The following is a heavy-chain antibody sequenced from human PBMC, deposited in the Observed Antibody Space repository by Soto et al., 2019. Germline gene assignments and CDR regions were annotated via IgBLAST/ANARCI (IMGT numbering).Heavy chain of an antibody. D-gene: IGHD6-19*01. Sequence: ASVKVSCKASGYSFTSYAMHWVRQAPGQRLEWMGWINAGNGNTKYSQKFQGRVTITRDTSASTAYMELSSLRSEDTAVYYCATPGVLAVACPDAFDIWGQGTMVTVSS. CDR1: GYSFTSYA. V-gene: IGHV1-3*01. CDR2: INAGNGNT. CDR3: ATPGVLAVACPDAFDI. J-gene: IGHJ3*02.